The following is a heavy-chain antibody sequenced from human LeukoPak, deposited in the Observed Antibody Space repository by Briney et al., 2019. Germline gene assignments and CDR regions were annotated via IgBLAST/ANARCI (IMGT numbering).Heavy chain of an antibody. Sequence: PSETLSLTCAVSGVSISRSDWWGWVRQTPGKGLEWLGEIYHSGSTNYNPSLKSRVTISVDQSKNQFSLKLSSATAADTAVYYCASKDYNYLAFDFWGQGTLVTVSS. V-gene: IGHV4-4*02. CDR1: GVSISRSDW. D-gene: IGHD5-24*01. J-gene: IGHJ4*02. CDR2: IYHSGST. CDR3: ASKDYNYLAFDF.